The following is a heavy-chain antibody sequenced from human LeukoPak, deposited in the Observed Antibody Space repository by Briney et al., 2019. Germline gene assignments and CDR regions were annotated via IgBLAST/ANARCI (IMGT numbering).Heavy chain of an antibody. CDR1: GTSFTSYY. J-gene: IGHJ4*02. V-gene: IGHV3-11*04. D-gene: IGHD6-13*01. Sequence: KPSETLSLTCGVSGTSFTSYYWSWIRQTPGKGLEWIAYISSDGSPNNYADSVKGRFTMSGDNAQNSVHLQMNNLRVDDTAVYYCTREFWYRFEYWGQGTVVTVSS. CDR3: TREFWYRFEY. CDR2: ISSDGSPN.